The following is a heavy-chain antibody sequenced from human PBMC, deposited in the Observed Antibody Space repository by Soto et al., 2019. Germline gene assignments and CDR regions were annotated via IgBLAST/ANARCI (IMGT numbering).Heavy chain of an antibody. J-gene: IGHJ4*02. CDR1: GFTFSSYA. CDR2: ISGSGGST. CDR3: AKVGRDYGYYFDY. D-gene: IGHD4-17*01. V-gene: IGHV3-23*01. Sequence: GGSLRLSCAASGFTFSSYAMSWVRQAPGKGLEWVSAISGSGGSTYYADSVKGRFTISRDNSKNTLYLQMNSLRAEDTAVYYSAKVGRDYGYYFDYWGQGTLVTVSS.